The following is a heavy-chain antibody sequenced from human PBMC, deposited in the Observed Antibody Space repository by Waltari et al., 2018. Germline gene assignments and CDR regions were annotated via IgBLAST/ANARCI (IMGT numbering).Heavy chain of an antibody. CDR1: GASISSYY. CDR3: ARKTYCGGDCYYYFDY. J-gene: IGHJ4*02. CDR2: IYYSGST. V-gene: IGHV4-59*01. D-gene: IGHD2-21*01. Sequence: QVQLQESGPGLVKPSETLSLTCTVSGASISSYYWSWIRQPPGKGLEWIGYIYYSGSTNYNLSLKSRVTISVETSKNQFSLKLSYVTAADTAVYYCARKTYCGGDCYYYFDYWGQGTLVTVSS.